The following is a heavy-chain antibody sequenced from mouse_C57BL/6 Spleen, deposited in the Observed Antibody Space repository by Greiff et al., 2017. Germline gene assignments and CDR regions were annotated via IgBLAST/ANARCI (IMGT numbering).Heavy chain of an antibody. CDR2: IYPGDGDT. CDR3: ARGDGYFIFFMVY. J-gene: IGHJ4*01. D-gene: IGHD2-3*01. CDR1: GYAFSSYW. Sequence: VQLQQSGAELVKPGASVKISCKASGYAFSSYWMNWVKQRPGKGLEWIGQIYPGDGDTNYNGKFKGKASLTADKASSTAYMQLSSLTSEDSAVYFCARGDGYFIFFMVYWGQGTTATVPS. V-gene: IGHV1-80*01.